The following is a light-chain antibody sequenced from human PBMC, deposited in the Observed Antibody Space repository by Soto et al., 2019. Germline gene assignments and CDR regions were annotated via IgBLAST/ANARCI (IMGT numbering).Light chain of an antibody. CDR3: QSYDSTLSARYV. Sequence: YVRTQPPSVSGAPGQMVTISCTGSSSNIGAGYDVHWYQQRPGTAPKLLIFGNTNRPSGVPDRFSGSKSGTSASLAITGLQAEDEGDYYCQSYDSTLSARYVFGTGTKLTVL. J-gene: IGLJ1*01. CDR1: SSNIGAGYD. CDR2: GNT. V-gene: IGLV1-40*01.